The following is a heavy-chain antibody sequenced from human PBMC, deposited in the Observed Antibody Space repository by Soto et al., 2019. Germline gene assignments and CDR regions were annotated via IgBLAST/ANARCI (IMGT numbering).Heavy chain of an antibody. D-gene: IGHD3-3*01. Sequence: EASVKVSCKTSGYTFTNYGISWVRQAPGQGLEWMGWITTDKGKTTYAQKLQGRVTMTTDTSTSTAYMELRSLRSDDTAVYYCARDWGLGPRVVTFDYWGQGTLVTVSS. CDR3: ARDWGLGPRVVTFDY. V-gene: IGHV1-18*01. CDR2: ITTDKGKT. J-gene: IGHJ4*02. CDR1: GYTFTNYG.